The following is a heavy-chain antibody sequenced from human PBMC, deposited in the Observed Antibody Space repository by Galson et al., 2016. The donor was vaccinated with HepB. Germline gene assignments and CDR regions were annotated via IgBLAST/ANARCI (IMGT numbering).Heavy chain of an antibody. CDR3: ARRPIAYYDSSGYYRPDSYYFDY. CDR2: FSGRGFVYT. Sequence: SLRLSCAASGLTFSSYAMSWVRQAPGKGLEWVSGFSGRGFVYTYYTDSVKGRFTISRDNAKNSLYLQMNSLRAEDTAVYYCARRPIAYYDSSGYYRPDSYYFDYWGQGTLVTVSS. V-gene: IGHV3-23*01. CDR1: GLTFSSYA. D-gene: IGHD3-22*01. J-gene: IGHJ4*02.